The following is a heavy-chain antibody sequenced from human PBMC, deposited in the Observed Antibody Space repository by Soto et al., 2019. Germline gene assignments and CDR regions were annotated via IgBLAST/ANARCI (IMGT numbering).Heavy chain of an antibody. CDR1: GGSFSGYY. D-gene: IGHD6-19*01. V-gene: IGHV4-34*01. CDR3: AREIAVAPYYDDGMDV. J-gene: IGHJ6*02. Sequence: SETLSLTCAVYGGSFSGYYWSWIRQPPGKGLEWIGEINHSGSTNYNPSLKSRVTISVDTSKNQFSLKLSSVTAADTAVYYCAREIAVAPYYDDGMDVWGQGTTVTVSS. CDR2: INHSGST.